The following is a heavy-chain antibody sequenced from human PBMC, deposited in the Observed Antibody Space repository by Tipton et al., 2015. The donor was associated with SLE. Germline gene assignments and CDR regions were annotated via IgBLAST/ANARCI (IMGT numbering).Heavy chain of an antibody. CDR2: IIPRGVST. D-gene: IGHD6-13*01. V-gene: IGHV1-46*01. J-gene: IGHJ6*02. CDR3: VRTEEQLVRGQYYRSYGTDV. CDR1: GYNFTSYS. Sequence: QSGPEVKKPGASVKVSCKASGYNFTSYSLHWVRQAPGQGLEWMGIIIPRGVSTRYAQKFQGRVSMTRDTSTNTVYMELSSLRSEDTAMYYCVRTEEQLVRGQYYRSYGTDVWGQGATVTVSS.